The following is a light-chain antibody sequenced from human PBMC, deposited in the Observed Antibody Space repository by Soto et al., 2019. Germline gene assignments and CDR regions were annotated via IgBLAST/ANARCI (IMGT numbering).Light chain of an antibody. Sequence: QSALTQPRSVSGSPGQSVTISCTGTSSDVGGYNYVSWYQQYPGKAPKVMIXXVKXXXXXXXXXXSGSKSGNTASLTISGXXXXXXXXXYCCSYAGDYTFVFGTGTKLTVL. CDR3: CSYAGDYTFV. V-gene: IGLV2-11*01. CDR1: SSDVGGYNY. CDR2: XVK. J-gene: IGLJ1*01.